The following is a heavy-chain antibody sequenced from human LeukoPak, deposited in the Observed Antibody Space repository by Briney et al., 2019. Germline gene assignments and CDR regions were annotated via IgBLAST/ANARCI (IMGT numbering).Heavy chain of an antibody. CDR3: TRDQT. CDR1: GFTFSNYW. Sequence: GGSLRLSCAAFGFTFSNYWMSWVRQAPGKGLEWVAHIKYDGSEKYYVDSVKGRFTISRDNAKNSLYLQMNSLRAEDTAVYYCTRDQTWGQGTLVTVSS. V-gene: IGHV3-7*01. CDR2: IKYDGSEK. J-gene: IGHJ5*02.